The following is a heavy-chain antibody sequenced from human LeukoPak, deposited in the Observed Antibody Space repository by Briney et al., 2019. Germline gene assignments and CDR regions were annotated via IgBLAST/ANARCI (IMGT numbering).Heavy chain of an antibody. CDR2: IYYSAST. V-gene: IGHV4-59*01. J-gene: IGHJ4*02. CDR1: GGSISCCF. CDR3: ARGSGSYSDYFDY. D-gene: IGHD1-26*01. Sequence: SAPLSLTCTVSGGSISCCFWRWIRQPPGKGLEWIGYIYYSASTNYNPSLKRQVTISVDTSKYQFSLKLSSVTAADTAVYYCARGSGSYSDYFDYWGQGTLVTVSS.